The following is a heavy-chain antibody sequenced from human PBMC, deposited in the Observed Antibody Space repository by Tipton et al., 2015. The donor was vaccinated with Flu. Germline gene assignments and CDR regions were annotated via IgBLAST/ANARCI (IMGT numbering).Heavy chain of an antibody. CDR2: MNHSGST. D-gene: IGHD3-10*01. CDR1: GGSFSGYY. V-gene: IGHV4-34*01. Sequence: TLSLTCAVYGGSFSGYYWSWSRQRPGKGLEWMGEMNHSGSTNYNPSLKSRVTISVDTSKNQFSLKLSSVTAADTAVYYCARGQWWRPYGSGIYGAFHIWGQGPMVTVSS. CDR3: ARGQWWRPYGSGIYGAFHI. J-gene: IGHJ3*02.